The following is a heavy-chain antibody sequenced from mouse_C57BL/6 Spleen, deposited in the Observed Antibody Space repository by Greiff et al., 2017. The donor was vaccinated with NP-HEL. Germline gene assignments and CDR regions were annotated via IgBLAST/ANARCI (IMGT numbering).Heavy chain of an antibody. Sequence: EVQLVESGGDLVKPGGSLKLSCAASGFTFSSYGMSWVRQTPDKRLEWVATISSGGSYTYYPDSVKGRFTISRDNAKNTLYLQMSSLKSEDTAMYYCARHGGGRDYYAMDYWGQGTSVTVSS. J-gene: IGHJ4*01. CDR2: ISSGGSYT. CDR1: GFTFSSYG. V-gene: IGHV5-6*01. CDR3: ARHGGGRDYYAMDY.